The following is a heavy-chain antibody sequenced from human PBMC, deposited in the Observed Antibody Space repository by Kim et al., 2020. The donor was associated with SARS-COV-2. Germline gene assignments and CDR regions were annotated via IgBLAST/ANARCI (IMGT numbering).Heavy chain of an antibody. CDR3: AKNSALATIIVDV. CDR1: GFTFSTFA. V-gene: IGHV3-33*06. Sequence: GGSLRLSCAASGFTFSTFAMHWVRQAPGKGLEWVAVILAVESKKYYAESVKDRFTFSRDNSKNTLYLQMNSLRAEDTAIYYCAKNSALATIIVDVCGLGT. J-gene: IGHJ3*01. CDR2: ILAVESKK. D-gene: IGHD1-7*01.